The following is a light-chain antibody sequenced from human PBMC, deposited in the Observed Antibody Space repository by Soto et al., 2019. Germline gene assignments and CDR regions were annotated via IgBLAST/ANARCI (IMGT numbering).Light chain of an antibody. CDR1: QSVSSN. J-gene: IGKJ1*01. Sequence: EIVLTQSPATLSLSPGERATLSCRASQSVSSNLAWYQLKPGQAPRLLIYGASTRATGIPARFSGSGSGTDFTLTISRLEPEDFAVYYCQQYGSSGTFGQGTKVDIK. V-gene: IGKV3-20*01. CDR3: QQYGSSGT. CDR2: GAS.